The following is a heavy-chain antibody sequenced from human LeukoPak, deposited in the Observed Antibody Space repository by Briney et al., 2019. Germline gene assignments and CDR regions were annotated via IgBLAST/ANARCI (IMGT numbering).Heavy chain of an antibody. D-gene: IGHD6-19*01. CDR1: GFTFSSYW. CDR3: ARGSTQYSSGWYGLDY. J-gene: IGHJ4*02. Sequence: GGSLRLSCAASGFTFSSYWMHWARQAPGKGLVWVSRVNSDGSSTTYADSVKGRFTISRDNAKNTLYLQMNSLRAEDTAVYYCARGSTQYSSGWYGLDYWGQGTLVTVSS. V-gene: IGHV3-74*01. CDR2: VNSDGSST.